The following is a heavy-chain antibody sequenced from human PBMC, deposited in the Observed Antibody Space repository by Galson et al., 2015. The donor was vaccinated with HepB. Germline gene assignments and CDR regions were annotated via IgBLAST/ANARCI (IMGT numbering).Heavy chain of an antibody. D-gene: IGHD2-8*01. CDR2: IIPIFGTA. J-gene: IGHJ4*02. V-gene: IGHV1-69*13. Sequence: SVKVSCKASGGTFSSYAISWVRQAPGQGLEWMGGIIPIFGTANYAQKFQGRVTITADESTSTAYMELSSLRSEDTAVYYCASALYCTNGVCYPPTESAFDYWGQGTLVTVSS. CDR3: ASALYCTNGVCYPPTESAFDY. CDR1: GGTFSSYA.